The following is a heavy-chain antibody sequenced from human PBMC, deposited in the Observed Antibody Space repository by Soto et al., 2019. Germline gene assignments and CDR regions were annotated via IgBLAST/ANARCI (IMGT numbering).Heavy chain of an antibody. CDR1: GGSISSYY. CDR2: IYYSGST. D-gene: IGHD3-10*01. CDR3: ARQIYYGSDFDI. J-gene: IGHJ3*02. Sequence: PSETLCLTWTVSGGSISSYYWSWIRQPPGKGLEWIGYIYYSGSTNYNPSLKSRVTISVDTSKNQFSLKLSSVTAADTAVYYCARQIYYGSDFDIWGQGTMVTVSS. V-gene: IGHV4-59*08.